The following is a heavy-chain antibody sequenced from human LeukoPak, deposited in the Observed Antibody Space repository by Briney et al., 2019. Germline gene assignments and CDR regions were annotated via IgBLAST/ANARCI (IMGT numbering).Heavy chain of an antibody. Sequence: ASVKVSCKVSGYTLTELSMHWVRQAPGKGLEWMGGFDPEDGETIYAQKFQGRVTMTEDTSTDTAYMELSSLRSEDTAVYYCATSSERSTSCYPECVNWYFDLWGRGTLVTVSS. J-gene: IGHJ2*01. V-gene: IGHV1-24*01. CDR3: ATSSERSTSCYPECVNWYFDL. CDR1: GYTLTELS. D-gene: IGHD2-2*01. CDR2: FDPEDGET.